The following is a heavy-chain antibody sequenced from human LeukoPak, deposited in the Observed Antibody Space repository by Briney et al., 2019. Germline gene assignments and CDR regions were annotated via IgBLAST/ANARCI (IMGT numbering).Heavy chain of an antibody. CDR3: ARTTTVTSDAFDI. CDR1: GGSLSSYY. V-gene: IGHV4-4*07. CDR2: ISSSGST. J-gene: IGHJ3*02. Sequence: PSETLSLTCTVSGGSLSSYYWSWIRQPAGKRLEWIGRISSSGSTNYNPSLKSRVTISVDTSKNQFSLKLSSVTAADTAVYYCARTTTVTSDAFDIWGQGTMVTVSS. D-gene: IGHD4-17*01.